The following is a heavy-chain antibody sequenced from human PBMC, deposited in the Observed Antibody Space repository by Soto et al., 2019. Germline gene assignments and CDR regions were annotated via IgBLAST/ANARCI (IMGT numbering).Heavy chain of an antibody. V-gene: IGHV3-7*05. CDR2: IGRDGSEK. Sequence: EVQLVESGGGSVQPGESLRLSCVGSGFDFNSYWMGWVRQAPGKGPQWVANIGRDGSEKSYVDSLKGRFTISRDNARRSVHLQMNSLGVEDTVVYYCAAWPLSSWFDYWGRGILVTVSS. D-gene: IGHD6-13*01. J-gene: IGHJ4*02. CDR1: GFDFNSYW. CDR3: AAWPLSSWFDY.